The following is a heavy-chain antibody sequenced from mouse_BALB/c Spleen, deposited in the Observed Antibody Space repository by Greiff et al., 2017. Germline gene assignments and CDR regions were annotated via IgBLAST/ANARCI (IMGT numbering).Heavy chain of an antibody. D-gene: IGHD2-10*02. V-gene: IGHV7-3*02. CDR2: IRNKANGYTT. CDR1: GFTFTDYY. J-gene: IGHJ2*01. CDR3: ARDGYGNYVGYFDY. Sequence: DVKLVESGGGLVQPGGSLRLSCATSGFTFTDYYMSWVRQPPGKALEWLGFIRNKANGYTTEYSASVKGRFTISRDNSQSILYLQMNTLRAEDSATYYCARDGYGNYVGYFDYWGQGTTLTVSS.